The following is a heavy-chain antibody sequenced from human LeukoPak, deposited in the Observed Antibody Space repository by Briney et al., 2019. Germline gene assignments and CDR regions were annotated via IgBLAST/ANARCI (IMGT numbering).Heavy chain of an antibody. Sequence: GGSLRLSCAASGFTFSTYAMSWVCQAPGKGLEWVSTIGGSGGSTYYADSVKGRFTISRDNSKNTLYLQMNSLRAEDTVVYYCAKWKGLRSHDYYMDVWGKGTTVTASS. J-gene: IGHJ6*03. V-gene: IGHV3-23*01. D-gene: IGHD5-12*01. CDR3: AKWKGLRSHDYYMDV. CDR1: GFTFSTYA. CDR2: IGGSGGST.